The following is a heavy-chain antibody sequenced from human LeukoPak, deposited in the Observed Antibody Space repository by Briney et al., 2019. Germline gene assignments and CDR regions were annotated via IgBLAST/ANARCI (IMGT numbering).Heavy chain of an antibody. J-gene: IGHJ4*02. V-gene: IGHV3-21*01. CDR3: ARLGAPGVDY. Sequence: GGSLRLSCAASGFTFSSYSMNWVRQAPGKGLEWVSSISSGSSYIYYADSVKGRFTISRDNAKNSLYLQMNSLRAEDTAVYYCARLGAPGVDYWGQGTLVTVSS. CDR2: ISSGSSYI. D-gene: IGHD3-10*01. CDR1: GFTFSSYS.